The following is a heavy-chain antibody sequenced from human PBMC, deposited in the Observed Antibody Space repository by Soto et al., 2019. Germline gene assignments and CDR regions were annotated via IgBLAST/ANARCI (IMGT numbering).Heavy chain of an antibody. V-gene: IGHV3-23*01. CDR3: AKDSTYGGIVVVPAAMYFDY. J-gene: IGHJ4*02. D-gene: IGHD2-2*01. CDR1: GXTFSSYA. CDR2: LSGSGGNT. Sequence: LRLSFAASGXTFSSYAMSWVRQAPGKGLEWVSALSGSGGNTYYTDSVKGRFTVSRDNSRNTLYLQMNSLRAEDTAVYYCAKDSTYGGIVVVPAAMYFDYWGQGTLVTVSS.